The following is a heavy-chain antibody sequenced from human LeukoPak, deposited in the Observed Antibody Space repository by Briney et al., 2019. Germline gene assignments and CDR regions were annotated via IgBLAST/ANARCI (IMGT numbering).Heavy chain of an antibody. CDR1: GFTFSSYA. Sequence: GGSLRLSCATSGFTFSSYAMHWVRQAPGKGLEWVAVISYDGSNKYYADSVKGRFTISRDSSKNTLYLQMNSLRAEDTAVYYCARKERPDAPFDYWGQGTLVTVSS. V-gene: IGHV3-30-3*01. J-gene: IGHJ4*02. D-gene: IGHD1-1*01. CDR2: ISYDGSNK. CDR3: ARKERPDAPFDY.